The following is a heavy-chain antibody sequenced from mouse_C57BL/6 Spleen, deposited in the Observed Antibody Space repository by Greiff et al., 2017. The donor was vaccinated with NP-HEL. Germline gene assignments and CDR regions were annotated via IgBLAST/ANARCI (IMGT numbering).Heavy chain of an antibody. V-gene: IGHV1-55*01. J-gene: IGHJ4*01. CDR2: IYPGSGST. Sequence: QVQLQQPGAELVKPGASVKMSCKASGYTFTSYWITWVKQRPGQGLAWIGDIYPGSGSTNSNEKFKSKATLTVDTSSSTAYMQLSSLTSEDSAVYYCARYYYSNLYAMDYWGQGTSVTVSS. CDR3: ARYYYSNLYAMDY. CDR1: GYTFTSYW. D-gene: IGHD2-5*01.